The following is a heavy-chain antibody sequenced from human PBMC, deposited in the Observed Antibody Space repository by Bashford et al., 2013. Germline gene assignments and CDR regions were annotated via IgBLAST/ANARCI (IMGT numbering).Heavy chain of an antibody. Sequence: SQTLSLTCDISGDTVSSNSAAWNWIRQSPSRGLEWLGRTYYRSRWYIDYGESVRGRISIKADTSKNQFSLRLTSVTAADTAVYYCARLIGEKPADPWAFDIWGQGTMVTVSS. V-gene: IGHV6-1*01. CDR1: GDTVSSNSAA. J-gene: IGHJ3*02. D-gene: IGHD3-3*01. CDR2: TYYRSRWYI. CDR3: ARLIGEKPADPWAFDI.